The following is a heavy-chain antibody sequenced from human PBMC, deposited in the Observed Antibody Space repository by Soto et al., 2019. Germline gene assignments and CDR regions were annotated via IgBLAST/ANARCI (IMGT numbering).Heavy chain of an antibody. CDR3: AKEMGTIYFDY. V-gene: IGHV3-43*01. D-gene: IGHD1-1*01. J-gene: IGHJ4*02. CDR1: GFTFDAYT. CDR2: ISWDGTNT. Sequence: VQLVESGGVVVQPGGSLRLSCAASGFTFDAYTMHWVRQAPGKGLEWVSLISWDGTNTYYADSVKGRFTISRDNSKNSLYLQMNSLRTEDTALYFCAKEMGTIYFDYWGQGTLVTVSS.